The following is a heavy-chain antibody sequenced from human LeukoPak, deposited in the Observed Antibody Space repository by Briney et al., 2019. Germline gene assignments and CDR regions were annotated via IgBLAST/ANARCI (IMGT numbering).Heavy chain of an antibody. V-gene: IGHV4-59*01. CDR2: IYYSGST. Sequence: SETLSLTCTVSGGSISSYYWSWIRQPPGKGLEWIGYIYYSGSTNYNPSLKSRVTISVDTSKNQFSLKLSSVAAADTAVYYCARIKYCSGGSCYSPDYWGQGTLVTVSS. D-gene: IGHD2-15*01. CDR1: GGSISSYY. J-gene: IGHJ4*02. CDR3: ARIKYCSGGSCYSPDY.